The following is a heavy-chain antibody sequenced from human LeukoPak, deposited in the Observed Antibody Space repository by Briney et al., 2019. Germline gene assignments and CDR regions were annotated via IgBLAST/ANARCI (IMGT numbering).Heavy chain of an antibody. Sequence: SETLSLTCTVSGGSISSSSYYWGWIRQPPGKGLEWIGSIYYSGSTYYNPSLKSRVTISVDTSKNQFSLKLSSVTAADTAVYYCARHLIVVPAAISINAFDIWGRGTMVTVSS. CDR3: ARHLIVVPAAISINAFDI. J-gene: IGHJ3*02. V-gene: IGHV4-39*01. D-gene: IGHD2-2*02. CDR1: GGSISSSSYY. CDR2: IYYSGST.